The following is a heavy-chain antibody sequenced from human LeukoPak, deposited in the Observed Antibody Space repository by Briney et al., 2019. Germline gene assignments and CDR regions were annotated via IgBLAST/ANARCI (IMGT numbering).Heavy chain of an antibody. J-gene: IGHJ4*02. CDR2: ISGSGGST. V-gene: IGHV3-23*01. Sequence: GSLRLSCAASGFTFSSYAMSWVRQAPGKGLEWVSVISGSGGSTYYADSVKGRFTISRDNSKNTLYLQMNSLRAEDTAVYYCAKGPYSSSLATDYWGQGTLVTVSS. CDR3: AKGPYSSSLATDY. D-gene: IGHD6-13*01. CDR1: GFTFSSYA.